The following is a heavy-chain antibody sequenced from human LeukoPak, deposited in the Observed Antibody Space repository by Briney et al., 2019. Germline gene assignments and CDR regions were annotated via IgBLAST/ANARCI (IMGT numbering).Heavy chain of an antibody. Sequence: GGSLRLSCEASGFPFGSYVMSWVRQAPGKGLEWIAYINHNAEMIFYPDSVKGRFTISRDNAKNSLYLQMNALRYEDTAIYYCARDHDWAFDLWGQGTLATVSS. CDR2: INHNAEMI. D-gene: IGHD3-9*01. CDR1: GFPFGSYV. V-gene: IGHV3-48*02. J-gene: IGHJ4*02. CDR3: ARDHDWAFDL.